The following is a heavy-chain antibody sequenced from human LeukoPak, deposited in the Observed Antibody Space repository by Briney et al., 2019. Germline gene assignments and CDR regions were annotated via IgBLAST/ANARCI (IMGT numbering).Heavy chain of an antibody. D-gene: IGHD3/OR15-3a*01. V-gene: IGHV1-69*05. CDR1: GGTFISYA. J-gene: IGHJ4*02. Sequence: ASVKVSCKASGGTFISYAISWVRQAPGQGLEWMGGIIPIFGTANYAQKFQSRVTITTDESTSTAYMELSSLRSEHTGVYYCARGGLGRYFDYWGQGTLVTVSS. CDR2: IIPIFGTA. CDR3: ARGGLGRYFDY.